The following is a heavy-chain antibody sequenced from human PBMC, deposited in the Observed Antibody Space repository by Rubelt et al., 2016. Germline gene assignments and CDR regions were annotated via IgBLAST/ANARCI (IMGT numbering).Heavy chain of an antibody. CDR1: GYSFTTYS. CDR2: INAGNGNT. D-gene: IGHD6-19*01. J-gene: IGHJ4*02. CDR3: ATGYSSGWYVAY. Sequence: QVQLVQSGAEVKKPGASVKVSCKAAGYSFTTYSIHWVRQAPGQRLEWMGWINAGNGNTKYSQQLQGRVTITRDTYAITAYMELSSLRSEDTAIYYCATGYSSGWYVAYWGQGTLVTVSS. V-gene: IGHV1-3*01.